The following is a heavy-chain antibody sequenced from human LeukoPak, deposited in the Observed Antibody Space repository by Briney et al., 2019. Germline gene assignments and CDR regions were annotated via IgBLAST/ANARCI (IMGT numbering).Heavy chain of an antibody. J-gene: IGHJ4*02. V-gene: IGHV3-53*01. Sequence: PGGALRLSCAASGFTVSSNYMSWVRQAPGKGLEWVSVIYSGGSTSYADSVKGRFTISRDNSKNTLYLQMNSLRAEDTAVYYCARTPYGAHFDYWGQGTLVTVSS. CDR2: IYSGGST. CDR1: GFTVSSNY. CDR3: ARTPYGAHFDY. D-gene: IGHD4-17*01.